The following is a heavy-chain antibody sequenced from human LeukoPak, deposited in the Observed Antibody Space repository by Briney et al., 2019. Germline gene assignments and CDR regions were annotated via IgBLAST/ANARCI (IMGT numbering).Heavy chain of an antibody. Sequence: GSLRLSCAPSGFTFSSYSMNWIRQAPGKGLEWIGSINYSGRTYYNPSLKSRVTISVDTSKNQFSLKLSSVTAADTAMYYCARLAIAARLFDYWGQGTLVTVSS. J-gene: IGHJ4*02. CDR1: GFTFSSYS. CDR3: ARLAIAARLFDY. CDR2: INYSGRT. D-gene: IGHD6-6*01. V-gene: IGHV4-39*07.